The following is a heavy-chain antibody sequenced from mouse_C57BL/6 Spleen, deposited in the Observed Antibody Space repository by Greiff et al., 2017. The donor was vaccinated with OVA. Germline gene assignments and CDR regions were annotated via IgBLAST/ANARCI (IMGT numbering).Heavy chain of an antibody. CDR3: ARLPPSSYWYFDV. CDR2: ISDGGSYT. CDR1: GFTFSSYA. J-gene: IGHJ1*03. Sequence: EVKVVESGGGLVKPGGSLKLSCAASGFTFSSYAMSWVRQTPEKRLEWVATISDGGSYTYYPDNVKGRFTISRDNAKNNLYLQMSHLKSEDTAMYYCARLPPSSYWYFDVWGTGTTVTVSS. D-gene: IGHD2-10*02. V-gene: IGHV5-4*03.